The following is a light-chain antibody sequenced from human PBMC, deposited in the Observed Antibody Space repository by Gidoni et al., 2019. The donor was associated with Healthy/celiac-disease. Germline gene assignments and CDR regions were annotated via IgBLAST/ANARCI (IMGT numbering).Light chain of an antibody. J-gene: IGKJ4*01. CDR1: QSISSY. CDR3: QQSYSTPDT. Sequence: DIQITQSPSSLSASVGDRVTITCRASQSISSYLNWYQQKPGKAPKLLIYAASSLQSGVPSRFSGSGSGTDFTLTISSLQHEDFATYYCQQSYSTPDTFGGGTKVEIK. CDR2: AAS. V-gene: IGKV1-39*01.